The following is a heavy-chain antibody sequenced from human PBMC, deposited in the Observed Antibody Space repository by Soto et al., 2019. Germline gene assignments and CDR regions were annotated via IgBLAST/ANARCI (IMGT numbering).Heavy chain of an antibody. Sequence: ASVKVSCKASGYTFTSYDINWVRQATGQGLEWMGWMNPNSGNTGYAQRFQGRVTMTRNTSISTAYMELSSLRSEDTAVYYCARGGVTGYYYYGMDVWGQGTTVTVSS. CDR1: GYTFTSYD. J-gene: IGHJ6*02. CDR2: MNPNSGNT. D-gene: IGHD2-21*02. V-gene: IGHV1-8*01. CDR3: ARGGVTGYYYYGMDV.